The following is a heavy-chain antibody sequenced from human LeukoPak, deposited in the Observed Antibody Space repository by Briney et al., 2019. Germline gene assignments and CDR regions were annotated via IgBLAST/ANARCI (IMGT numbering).Heavy chain of an antibody. J-gene: IGHJ4*02. CDR1: GFTSTNFA. D-gene: IGHD3-16*01. V-gene: IGHV1-58*01. CDR3: AADLFNPRMGASYLDS. CDR2: IIVGSGAT. Sequence: SVKVSCKASGFTSTNFAVQWVRQARGQRLEWIGWIIVGSGATKCAQDFQERVTITRDLSTSTVYMELRSLTSEDTAVYYCAADLFNPRMGASYLDSWGQGTLVTVSS.